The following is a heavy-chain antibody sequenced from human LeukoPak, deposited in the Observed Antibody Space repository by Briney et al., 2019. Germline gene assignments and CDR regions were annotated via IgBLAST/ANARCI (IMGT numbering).Heavy chain of an antibody. CDR1: GGSISSSSYY. CDR3: ARVEEAYGSGRRENYYYYYMDV. Sequence: PSETLSLTCTVSGGSISSSSYYWGWIRQPPGKGLEWIGSIYYSGSTYYNPSLKSRVTISVDTSKNQFSLKLSSVTAADTAVYYCARVEEAYGSGRRENYYYYYMDVWGKGTTVTISS. CDR2: IYYSGST. J-gene: IGHJ6*03. D-gene: IGHD3-10*01. V-gene: IGHV4-39*07.